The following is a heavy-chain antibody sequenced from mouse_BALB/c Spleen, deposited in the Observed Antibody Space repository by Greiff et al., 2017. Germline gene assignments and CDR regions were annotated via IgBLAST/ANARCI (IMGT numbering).Heavy chain of an antibody. CDR3: ARYYYGNYGLFDY. V-gene: IGHV1-9*01. D-gene: IGHD2-1*01. J-gene: IGHJ2*01. CDR2: ILPGSGST. Sequence: VKLVESGAELMKPGASVKISCTATGYTFSSYWIEWVKQRPGHGLEWIGEILPGSGSTNYNEKFKGKATFTADTSSNTAYMQLSSLTSEDSAVYYCARYYYGNYGLFDYWGQGTTLTVSS. CDR1: GYTFSSYW.